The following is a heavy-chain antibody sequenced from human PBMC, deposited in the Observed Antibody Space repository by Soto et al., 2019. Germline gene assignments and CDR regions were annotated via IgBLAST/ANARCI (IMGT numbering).Heavy chain of an antibody. CDR2: ISPYSGNT. D-gene: IGHD6-19*01. J-gene: IGHJ4*02. CDR1: GYIFTNYD. Sequence: QVQLVQSGGEVKKPGASVKVSCKASGYIFTNYDIGWVRQAPGQGLEWMGWISPYSGNTKYTQKVQGRVTMTTDTSTSTAYMELGSLRSDDTAVYYCVRFASSGWYTGGYWGQGTLVTVSS. V-gene: IGHV1-18*01. CDR3: VRFASSGWYTGGY.